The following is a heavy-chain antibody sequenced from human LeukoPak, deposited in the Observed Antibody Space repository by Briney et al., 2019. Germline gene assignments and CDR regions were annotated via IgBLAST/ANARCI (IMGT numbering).Heavy chain of an antibody. V-gene: IGHV3-74*01. CDR1: GFTFSSYW. CDR3: AREPGLVGPEGDAFDI. J-gene: IGHJ3*02. D-gene: IGHD1-26*01. CDR2: INSDGSST. Sequence: GGSLRLSCAASGFTFSSYWMHWVRQAPGKGPVWVSRINSDGSSTSYADSVKGRFTISRDNAKNTLYLQMNSLRAEDTAVYYCAREPGLVGPEGDAFDIGGQGTMVTVSS.